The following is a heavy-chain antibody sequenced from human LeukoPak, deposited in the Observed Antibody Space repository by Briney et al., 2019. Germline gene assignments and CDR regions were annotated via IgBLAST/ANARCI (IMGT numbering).Heavy chain of an antibody. D-gene: IGHD3-22*01. J-gene: IGHJ4*02. CDR3: AREYYDSSGYYWYFDY. CDR2: IWYDGSNK. CDR1: GFTFSSYG. V-gene: IGHV3-33*01. Sequence: GGSLRLSCAASGFTFSSYGMHWVRQAPGKGLEWVAVIWYDGSNKYYADSVKGRFTISRDNSKNTLYLQMNSLRAEDTAVYYCAREYYDSSGYYWYFDYWGQGTLVTVSS.